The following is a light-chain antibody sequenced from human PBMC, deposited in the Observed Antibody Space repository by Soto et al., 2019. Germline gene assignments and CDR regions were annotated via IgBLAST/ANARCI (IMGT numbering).Light chain of an antibody. CDR2: AVS. CDR3: QQSSSFPLT. Sequence: DVQMTQSPSSVSASVGDRVTINCRASQGIDNWLAWYQQKPGKAPRLLIYAVSSLQGGVPSRFSGSGSGTDFTLTISSLQPEDFATYYCQQSSSFPLTFGGGTKVEIK. CDR1: QGIDNW. J-gene: IGKJ4*01. V-gene: IGKV1-12*01.